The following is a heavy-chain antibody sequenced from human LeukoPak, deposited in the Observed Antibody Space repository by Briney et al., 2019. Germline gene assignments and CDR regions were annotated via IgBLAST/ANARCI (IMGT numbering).Heavy chain of an antibody. CDR1: GGTFSSYA. J-gene: IGHJ5*02. CDR2: IIPIFGTA. Sequence: ASVKVSCKASGGTFSSYAISWVRQAPGQGLEWMGGIIPIFGTANYARKFQGRVTITADKSTSTAYMELSSLRSEDTAVYYCARAAAAAGTEWFDPWGQGTLVTVSS. D-gene: IGHD6-13*01. CDR3: ARAAAAAGTEWFDP. V-gene: IGHV1-69*06.